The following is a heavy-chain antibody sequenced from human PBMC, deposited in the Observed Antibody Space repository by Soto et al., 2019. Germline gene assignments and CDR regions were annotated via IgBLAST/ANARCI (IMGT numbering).Heavy chain of an antibody. CDR2: ISYDGSNK. Sequence: GGSLRLSCAASGFTFSSYAMHWVRQAPGKGLEWVAVISYDGSNKYYADSVKGRFTISRDNSKNTLYLQMNSLRAEDTAVYYCAREAVRVGGAYCGGDCYGGAFDIWGQGTMVTVSS. CDR3: AREAVRVGGAYCGGDCYGGAFDI. J-gene: IGHJ3*02. D-gene: IGHD2-21*02. V-gene: IGHV3-30-3*01. CDR1: GFTFSSYA.